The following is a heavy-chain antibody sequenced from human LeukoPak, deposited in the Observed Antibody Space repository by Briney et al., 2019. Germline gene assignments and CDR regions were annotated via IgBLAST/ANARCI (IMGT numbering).Heavy chain of an antibody. Sequence: SETLSLTCTVSGGSISSGDYYWSWIRQPPGKGLEWIGYIYYSGSTYYNPSLKSRVTISVDTSKNQFSLKLSSVTGADTAVYYCARTFEVGSYYDYWSQGTLVTVSS. J-gene: IGHJ4*02. CDR3: ARTFEVGSYYDY. V-gene: IGHV4-30-4*01. CDR2: IYYSGST. D-gene: IGHD3-9*01. CDR1: GGSISSGDYY.